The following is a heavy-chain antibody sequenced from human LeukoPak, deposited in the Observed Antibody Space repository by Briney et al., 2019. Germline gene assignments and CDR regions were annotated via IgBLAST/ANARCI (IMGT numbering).Heavy chain of an antibody. CDR1: GYTFTSYG. V-gene: IGHV1-18*01. Sequence: ASVTVSCKASGYTFTSYGISWVRQAPGQGLEWMGWISVYNGNTNYAQKLQGRVTMTTDTSTSTAYMELRSLRSDDTAVYYCARDQLSRGVWFDPWGQGTLVTVSS. CDR2: ISVYNGNT. D-gene: IGHD1-1*01. J-gene: IGHJ5*02. CDR3: ARDQLSRGVWFDP.